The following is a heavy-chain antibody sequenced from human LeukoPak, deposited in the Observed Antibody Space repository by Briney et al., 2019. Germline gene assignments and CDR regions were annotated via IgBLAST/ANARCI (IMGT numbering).Heavy chain of an antibody. J-gene: IGHJ4*02. CDR3: ATVRVGSSGYLY. Sequence: GASVKVSCKASGGTFSSYAIAWVRQAPGQGLEWMGGVIPIFGTPNYAQKFQGRVTITADESTSTAYMELSSLRSEDTAVYCCATVRVGSSGYLYWGQGTLVTVSS. CDR1: GGTFSSYA. V-gene: IGHV1-69*01. CDR2: VIPIFGTP. D-gene: IGHD3-22*01.